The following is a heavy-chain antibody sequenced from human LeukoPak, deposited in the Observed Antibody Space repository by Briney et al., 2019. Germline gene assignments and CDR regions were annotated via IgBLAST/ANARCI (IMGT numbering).Heavy chain of an antibody. CDR3: ARREAAEQYNN. V-gene: IGHV4-59*08. D-gene: IGHD1-14*01. Sequence: PLGTLSLTCAVSRGSISSYFWSWVRGPPGKGREWISYIYYSGSTNYNPSLKSRVTISVDTSKNQISLKLSSVTAADTAVYYCARREAAEQYNNWGQGTLVTVSS. CDR1: RGSISSYF. CDR2: IYYSGST. J-gene: IGHJ4*02.